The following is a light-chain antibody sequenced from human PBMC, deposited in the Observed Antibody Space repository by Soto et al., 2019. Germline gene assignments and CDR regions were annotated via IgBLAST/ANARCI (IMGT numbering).Light chain of an antibody. Sequence: TQPPSLYAAPGQRATISCYGSTSNIGNNYVSWYQQVPRTAPKLLIYDTDQRPPGIPNRFSGSKSGTTATLAITGLQTGDEADYFCGSLDSGLDSVLSGGGTKFTVL. CDR2: DTD. V-gene: IGLV1-51*01. CDR3: GSLDSGLDSVL. J-gene: IGLJ3*02. CDR1: TSNIGNNY.